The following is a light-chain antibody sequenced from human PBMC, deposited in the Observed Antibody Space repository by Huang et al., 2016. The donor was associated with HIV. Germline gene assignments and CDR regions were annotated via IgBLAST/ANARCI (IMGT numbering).Light chain of an antibody. J-gene: IGKJ2*01. Sequence: DIQMTRSPSTLSASVGDRVTITCRASQSVGNWLAWYQQKPGQAPKLLIYTASTLQNGVPSRFSGSGSETEFTLTINSLQPDDFATYYCQQYNRFYTFGQGTRLDIK. V-gene: IGKV1-5*03. CDR2: TAS. CDR3: QQYNRFYT. CDR1: QSVGNW.